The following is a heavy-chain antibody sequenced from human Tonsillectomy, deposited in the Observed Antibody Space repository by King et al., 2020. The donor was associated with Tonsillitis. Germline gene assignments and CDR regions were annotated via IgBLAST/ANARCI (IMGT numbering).Heavy chain of an antibody. D-gene: IGHD3-3*01. CDR1: GGSISSSNW. Sequence: VQLQESGPGLVKPSGTLSLTCAVSGGSISSSNWWRWVRQPPGEGLGWVGGIYHSGSTNYNPSLKSRVTLSVDKSKNQFSLKLSSVTAADTAVYYCARGDLDFQWFDPWGQGTLVTVSS. J-gene: IGHJ5*02. CDR3: ARGDLDFQWFDP. CDR2: IYHSGST. V-gene: IGHV4-4*02.